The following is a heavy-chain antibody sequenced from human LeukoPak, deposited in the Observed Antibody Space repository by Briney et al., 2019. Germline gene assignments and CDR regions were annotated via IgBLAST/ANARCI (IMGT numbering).Heavy chain of an antibody. J-gene: IGHJ2*01. Sequence: GGSLRLSCAASGFTLSSFWMSWVRQTPGKGLEWVANIKQDGRERYYVDSVKGRFTISRDNARNSLYLQMNSLRAEDTAVYYCASLPGGKTAALEFGLRGRGTLVTVSS. CDR3: ASLPGGKTAALEFGL. CDR2: IKQDGRER. CDR1: GFTLSSFW. D-gene: IGHD6-13*01. V-gene: IGHV3-7*01.